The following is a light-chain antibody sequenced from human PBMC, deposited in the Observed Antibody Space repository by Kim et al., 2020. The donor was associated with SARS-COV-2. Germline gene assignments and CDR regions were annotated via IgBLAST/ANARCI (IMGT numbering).Light chain of an antibody. J-gene: IGKJ1*01. CDR1: QSVSSN. V-gene: IGKV3-15*01. Sequence: APLSVSPGEMTTLSSRASQSVSSNLAWYQQKPGQAPRLLIYGASTRATGIPARFSGSGSGTEFTLTISSLQSEDFAVYYCQQGGTFGQGTKVDIK. CDR3: QQGGT. CDR2: GAS.